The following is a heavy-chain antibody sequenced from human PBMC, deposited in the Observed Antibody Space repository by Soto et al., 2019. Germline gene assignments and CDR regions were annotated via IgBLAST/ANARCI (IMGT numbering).Heavy chain of an antibody. D-gene: IGHD3-10*01. Sequence: ASEKVSCKASGYTFTSYGISWVRQAPGQGLEWMGWISAYNGNTNYAQKLQGRVTMTTDTSTSTAYMELRSLRSDDTAVYYCARIWFGGNWFDPWGQGTLVTVSS. V-gene: IGHV1-18*01. CDR1: GYTFTSYG. CDR3: ARIWFGGNWFDP. CDR2: ISAYNGNT. J-gene: IGHJ5*02.